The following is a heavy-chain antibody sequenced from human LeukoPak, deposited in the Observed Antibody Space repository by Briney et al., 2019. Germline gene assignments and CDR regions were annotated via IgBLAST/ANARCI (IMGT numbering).Heavy chain of an antibody. D-gene: IGHD3-22*01. J-gene: IGHJ4*02. Sequence: QPGGSLRLSCAASGFTFSRYWMHWVRQAPGKGLVWVSRINSDGSTTTYADSVKGRFTISRDNAKNTLYLQMNSLRAEDTAVYYCAKYDSSGYFFDYWGQGTLVTVSS. CDR1: GFTFSRYW. CDR2: INSDGSTT. CDR3: AKYDSSGYFFDY. V-gene: IGHV3-74*03.